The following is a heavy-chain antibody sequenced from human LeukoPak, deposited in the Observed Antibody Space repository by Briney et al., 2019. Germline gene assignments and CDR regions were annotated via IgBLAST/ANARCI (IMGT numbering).Heavy chain of an antibody. D-gene: IGHD6-13*01. CDR1: GFTFNNYA. V-gene: IGHV3-49*03. J-gene: IGHJ4*02. CDR3: TRDLAQNIAAAEY. Sequence: GGSLRLSCTASGFTFNNYAMSWFRQAPGKGLEWVGFIRTETYGGTTEYAASVKGRVAISRDDSKSIAYLQMNSLKTEDTAVYYCTRDLAQNIAAAEYWGQGTQVTVSS. CDR2: IRTETYGGTT.